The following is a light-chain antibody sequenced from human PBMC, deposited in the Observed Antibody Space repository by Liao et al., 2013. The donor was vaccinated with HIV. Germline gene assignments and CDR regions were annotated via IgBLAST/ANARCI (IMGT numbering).Light chain of an antibody. J-gene: IGLJ3*02. CDR3: QAWDIITGV. CDR2: YDG. CDR1: NIGGKT. V-gene: IGLV3-21*01. Sequence: SYVLTQPPSVSVAPGKTASITCGGNNIGGKTVHWYQQKPGQAPVVVIYYDGDRPSGIPERFSGSTSGNAATLTISGTQAMDEAAYYCQAWDIITGVFGAGTTLTVL.